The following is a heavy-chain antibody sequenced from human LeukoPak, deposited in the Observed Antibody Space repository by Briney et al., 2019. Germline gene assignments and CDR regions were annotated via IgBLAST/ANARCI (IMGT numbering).Heavy chain of an antibody. D-gene: IGHD6-19*01. Sequence: GGSLRLSCAASGFTFSTYWMHWVRQAPGKGLVWVSRIETDGSSTSYADSVKGRFTISRDNAKNTLYLQMNSLRAEDTAVYYCARDPSAVAGFFGYWGQGTLVTGS. CDR1: GFTFSTYW. CDR3: ARDPSAVAGFFGY. CDR2: IETDGSST. J-gene: IGHJ4*02. V-gene: IGHV3-74*01.